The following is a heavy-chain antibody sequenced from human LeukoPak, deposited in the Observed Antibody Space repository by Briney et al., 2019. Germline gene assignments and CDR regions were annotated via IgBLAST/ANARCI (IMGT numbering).Heavy chain of an antibody. CDR1: GFTVRDYF. Sequence: GGSLRLSCAASGFTVRDYFMAWVRQAPGKGLQWVPHIFSGDSTEYADSVKGRFTVSTDTSSNTLYLQMNSLRAEDTAMYFYARGRSKTTVFEYWGQGTLVTVSS. V-gene: IGHV3-53*01. J-gene: IGHJ4*02. D-gene: IGHD4-17*01. CDR2: IFSGDST. CDR3: ARGRSKTTVFEY.